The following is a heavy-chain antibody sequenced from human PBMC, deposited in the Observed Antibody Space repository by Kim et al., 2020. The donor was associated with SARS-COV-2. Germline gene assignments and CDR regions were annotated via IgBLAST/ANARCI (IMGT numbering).Heavy chain of an antibody. CDR1: GFTFSSYG. J-gene: IGHJ4*02. D-gene: IGHD1-26*01. CDR2: IWYNGSNK. CDR3: ARAGRVGATTRGDY. V-gene: IGHV3-33*01. Sequence: GGSLRLSCAASGFTFSSYGMHWVRQAPGKGLEWVAAIWYNGSNKYYADSVKGRFTISRDNSKNTLYLQMNSLRAEDTAVYYCARAGRVGATTRGDYWGQG.